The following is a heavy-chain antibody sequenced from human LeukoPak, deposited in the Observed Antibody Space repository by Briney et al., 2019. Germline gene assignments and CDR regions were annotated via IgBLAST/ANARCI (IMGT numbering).Heavy chain of an antibody. V-gene: IGHV1-8*03. CDR2: MNPNSGNT. CDR1: GYTFTSYD. Sequence: ASVKVSCKASGYTFTSYDINWVRQATGQGLEWMGWMNPNSGNTGYAQKFQGRVTITRNTSISTAYMELSSLRSEDTAVYYCARVGTGGDWFDPWGQGTLVTVSS. CDR3: ARVGTGGDWFDP. D-gene: IGHD2-8*02. J-gene: IGHJ5*02.